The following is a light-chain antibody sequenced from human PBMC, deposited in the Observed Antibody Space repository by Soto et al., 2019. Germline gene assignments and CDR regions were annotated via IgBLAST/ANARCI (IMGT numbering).Light chain of an antibody. Sequence: QSVLTQPPSVSGAPGQRVIISCTGSSSNIGAPYDVHWYQQLPGTAPKLLIYGDSNRPSGVPDRFSGSKSGTSASLAITGLQAEDEADYYCQSYDSSLSGWVFGGGTKLTVL. CDR1: SSNIGAPYD. V-gene: IGLV1-40*01. CDR2: GDS. CDR3: QSYDSSLSGWV. J-gene: IGLJ3*02.